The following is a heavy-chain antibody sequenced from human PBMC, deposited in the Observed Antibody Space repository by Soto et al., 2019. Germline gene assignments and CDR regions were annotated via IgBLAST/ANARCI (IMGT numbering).Heavy chain of an antibody. D-gene: IGHD4-17*01. J-gene: IGHJ6*02. V-gene: IGHV5-10-1*01. Sequence: GESLKISCKGSGYSFTSYWISWVRQMPGKGLEWMGRIDPSDSYTNYSPSFQGHVTIPADKSISTAYLQWSSLKASDTAMYYCARASTVTFSYYYYYGMDVWGQGTTVTVSS. CDR3: ARASTVTFSYYYYYGMDV. CDR2: IDPSDSYT. CDR1: GYSFTSYW.